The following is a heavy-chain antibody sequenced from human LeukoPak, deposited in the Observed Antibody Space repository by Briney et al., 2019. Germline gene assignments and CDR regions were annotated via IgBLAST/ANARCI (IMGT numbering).Heavy chain of an antibody. J-gene: IGHJ4*02. D-gene: IGHD6-13*01. Sequence: SQTLSLTCAISGDSVSSNSATWTWIRQSPSRGLEWLGRTYYRSKWYNDYALSVRGRITINPDTSKNQFSLQLNSVTPEDTAVYYCARGTSSSSWYFDYWGQGTLVTVSS. CDR2: TYYRSKWYN. CDR1: GDSVSSNSAT. V-gene: IGHV6-1*01. CDR3: ARGTSSSSWYFDY.